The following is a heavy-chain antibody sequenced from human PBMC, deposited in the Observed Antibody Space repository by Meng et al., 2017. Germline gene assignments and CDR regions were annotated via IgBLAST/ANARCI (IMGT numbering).Heavy chain of an antibody. V-gene: IGHV6-1*01. Sequence: QLQQSGPGLVKPPQTLSLICAISGDSVSSNRAAWNWIRQSPSRGLEWLGRAYYRSKWYHDYAESVKSRISIDPDTSKNQFSLQLRSVTPEDSAVYYCARGSYSFDSWGQRTLVTVSS. J-gene: IGHJ4*02. CDR3: ARGSYSFDS. CDR2: AYYRSKWYH. CDR1: GDSVSSNRAA. D-gene: IGHD1-26*01.